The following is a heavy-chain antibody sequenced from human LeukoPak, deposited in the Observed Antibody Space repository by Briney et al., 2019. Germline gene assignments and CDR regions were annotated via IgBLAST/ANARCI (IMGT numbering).Heavy chain of an antibody. Sequence: PGESLRLSCAASGFTFSSYWMTWVRQAPGKGLEWVANIKEDGSEKYYVDSVKGRFTISRDNAKNSLYLQMNSLRAEDTAVYYCASGSSHDYWGQGTLVTVSS. CDR2: IKEDGSEK. V-gene: IGHV3-7*01. CDR3: ASGSSHDY. CDR1: GFTFSSYW. J-gene: IGHJ4*02. D-gene: IGHD6-13*01.